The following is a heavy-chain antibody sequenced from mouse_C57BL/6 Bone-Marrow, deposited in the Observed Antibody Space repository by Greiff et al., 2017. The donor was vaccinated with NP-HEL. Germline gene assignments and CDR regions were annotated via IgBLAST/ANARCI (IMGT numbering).Heavy chain of an antibody. V-gene: IGHV5-6*01. CDR1: GFTFSSYG. CDR3: ARDPNSYFDY. J-gene: IGHJ2*01. Sequence: EVMLVESGGDLVKPGGSLKLSCAASGFTFSSYGMSWVRQTPDKRLEWVATISSGGSYTYSPDSVKGRFTSSRDNAKNTLYLKRSSLKSEDTAMYYCARDPNSYFDYWGQGTTLTVSS. D-gene: IGHD4-1*01. CDR2: ISSGGSYT.